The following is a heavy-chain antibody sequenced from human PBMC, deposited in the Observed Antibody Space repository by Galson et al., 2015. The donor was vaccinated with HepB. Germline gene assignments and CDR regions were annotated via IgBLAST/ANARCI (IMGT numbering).Heavy chain of an antibody. CDR2: ISSSSSYI. CDR3: AGNSGTYYSFDY. V-gene: IGHV3-21*01. J-gene: IGHJ4*02. Sequence: SLRLSCAASGFTFSTYSMNWVRQAPGKGLEWVSSISSSSSYIYYADSVQGRFTISRDNAKNSLYLQMNSLRAEDTAVYYCAGNSGTYYSFDYWGQGTLVTVSS. CDR1: GFTFSTYS. D-gene: IGHD1-26*01.